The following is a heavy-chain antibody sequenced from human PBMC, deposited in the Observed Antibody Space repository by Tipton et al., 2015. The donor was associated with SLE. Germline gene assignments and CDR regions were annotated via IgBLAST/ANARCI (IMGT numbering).Heavy chain of an antibody. CDR3: TRDRGRDYGDEGDY. CDR1: GFTFANYA. D-gene: IGHD4-17*01. V-gene: IGHV3-49*03. Sequence: RSLRLSCTASGFTFANYAMTWFRQAPGKGLEWVGFIRSEPYGGTPEYAASVKGRFTISRDDSKSITYLQMNSLKAEDTAVYYCTRDRGRDYGDEGDYWGQGTLVTVSS. CDR2: IRSEPYGGTP. J-gene: IGHJ4*02.